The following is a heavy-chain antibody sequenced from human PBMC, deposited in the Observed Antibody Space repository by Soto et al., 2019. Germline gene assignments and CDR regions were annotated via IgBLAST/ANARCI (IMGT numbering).Heavy chain of an antibody. J-gene: IGHJ4*02. D-gene: IGHD6-19*01. CDR3: ARGCWAGYSSAGGFDL. CDR1: GFTFTTSS. CDR2: INPAPAST. Sequence: QVQLVQSGAEVKKSGAAVKISCKTSGFTFTTSSLHWVRQAPGQGLEWMGLINPAPASTNYAEKFQGRVTSTRDLCSNTVYLQLAWLTSEETGVYYCARGCWAGYSSAGGFDLWGQGTQITVSS. V-gene: IGHV1-46*01.